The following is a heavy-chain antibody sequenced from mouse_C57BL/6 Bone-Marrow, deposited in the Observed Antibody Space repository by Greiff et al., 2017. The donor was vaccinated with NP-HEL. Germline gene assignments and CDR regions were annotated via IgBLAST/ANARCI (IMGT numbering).Heavy chain of an antibody. J-gene: IGHJ3*01. CDR1: GYAFSSSW. CDR2: IYPGDGDT. CDR3: ARQRRLREAWFAY. Sequence: VHLVESGPELVKPGASVKISCKASGYAFSSSWMNWVKQRPGKGLEWIGRIYPGDGDTNSNGKFKGKATLTADKSSSTAYMQLSSLTSEDSAVYFCARQRRLREAWFAYWGQGTLVTVSA. V-gene: IGHV1-82*01. D-gene: IGHD3-2*02.